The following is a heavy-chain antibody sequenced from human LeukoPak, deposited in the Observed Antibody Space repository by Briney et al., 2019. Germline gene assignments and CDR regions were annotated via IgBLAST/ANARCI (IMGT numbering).Heavy chain of an antibody. CDR1: GGSISSSSYY. Sequence: SETLSLTCTVSGGSISSSSYYWGWIRQPPGKGLEWIGSIYYSGSTYYNPSLKSRVTISVDTSKNQFSLKLSSVTAADTAVYYCARVLATVVGEDAFDIWGQGTMVTVSS. CDR3: ARVLATVVGEDAFDI. J-gene: IGHJ3*02. V-gene: IGHV4-39*07. CDR2: IYYSGST. D-gene: IGHD4-23*01.